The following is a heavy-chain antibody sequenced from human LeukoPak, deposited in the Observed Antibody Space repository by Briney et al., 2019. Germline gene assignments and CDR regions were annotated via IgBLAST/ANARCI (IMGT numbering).Heavy chain of an antibody. V-gene: IGHV3-23*01. CDR3: AKDHDSGGYPCLDY. J-gene: IGHJ4*02. D-gene: IGHD3-22*01. Sequence: PGGSLRLSCAASGFTFSRLAMTWVRQAPGKGLEWVSTISSSGTYYADPVRGQFTISRDNSRNTLTLQMNSLRAEDTAVYYCAKDHDSGGYPCLDYWGQGTLVTVSS. CDR2: ISSSGT. CDR1: GFTFSRLA.